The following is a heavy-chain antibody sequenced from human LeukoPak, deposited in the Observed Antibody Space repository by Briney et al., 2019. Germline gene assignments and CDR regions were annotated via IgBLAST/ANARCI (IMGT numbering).Heavy chain of an antibody. CDR2: IYYSGST. CDR3: ARVAHHYGSGSYYYYYYGMDV. D-gene: IGHD3-10*01. Sequence: SETLSLTCTVSGGSISSYYWSWIRQPPGKGLEWIGYIYYSGSTNYNPSLKSRVTISVDTSMNQFSLKLSSVTAADTAVYYCARVAHHYGSGSYYYYYYGMDVWGQGTTVTVSS. J-gene: IGHJ6*02. CDR1: GGSISSYY. V-gene: IGHV4-59*01.